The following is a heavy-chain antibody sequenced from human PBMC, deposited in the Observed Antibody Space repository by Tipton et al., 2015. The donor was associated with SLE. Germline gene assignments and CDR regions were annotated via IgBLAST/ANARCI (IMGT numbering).Heavy chain of an antibody. V-gene: IGHV3-73*01. Sequence: SLRLSCAASGFTFSDSALHWVRLASGKGLEWVGRIRDKTNSYATAFAASVRGRFTISRDDSENTAYLQMDSLKTEDTAVYYCTRREGYGMDVWGQGTTVTVSS. J-gene: IGHJ6*02. CDR2: IRDKTNSYAT. CDR3: TRREGYGMDV. CDR1: GFTFSDSA.